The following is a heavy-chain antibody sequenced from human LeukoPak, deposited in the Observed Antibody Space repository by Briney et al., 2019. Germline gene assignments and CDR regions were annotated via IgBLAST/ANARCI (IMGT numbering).Heavy chain of an antibody. CDR3: ARSSCSSTSCTYYYYYYYMDV. CDR2: INHSGST. J-gene: IGHJ6*03. CDR1: GGSFSGYY. V-gene: IGHV4-34*01. D-gene: IGHD2-2*01. Sequence: SETLSLTCAVYGGSFSGYYWSWIRQPPGKGLEWIGEINHSGSTNYNPSLKSRVTISVDTSKNQFSLKLSSVTAADTAVYYCARSSCSSTSCTYYYYYYYMDVWGKGTTVTVSS.